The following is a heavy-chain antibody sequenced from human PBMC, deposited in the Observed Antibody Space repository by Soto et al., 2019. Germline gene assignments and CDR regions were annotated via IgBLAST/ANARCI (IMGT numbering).Heavy chain of an antibody. V-gene: IGHV4-61*03. J-gene: IGHJ6*02. D-gene: IGHD7-27*01. CDR2: ISYTGRT. CDR3: AREWGLLPYYVMNV. Sequence: ETLSLTCIVSGDSVTSGSYYWTWLRQPPGKGLEWIGYISYTGRTKYNPSLQSRVTISVDTSKNDFSLNLSSVTAADTAVYFCAREWGLLPYYVMNVWGHGTAVTVSS. CDR1: GDSVTSGSYY.